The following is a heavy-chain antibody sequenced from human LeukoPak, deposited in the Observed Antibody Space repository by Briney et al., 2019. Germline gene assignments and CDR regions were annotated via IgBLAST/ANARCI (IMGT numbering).Heavy chain of an antibody. CDR1: GGTFSSYA. J-gene: IGHJ4*02. V-gene: IGHV1-18*01. CDR3: ARARSEMAPFDY. D-gene: IGHD5-12*01. Sequence: GASVKVSCKASGGTFSSYAISWVRQAPGQGLEWMGWISAYNGNTNYAQKLQGRVTMTTDTSTSTAYMELRSLRSDDTAVYYCARARSEMAPFDYWGQGTLVTVSS. CDR2: ISAYNGNT.